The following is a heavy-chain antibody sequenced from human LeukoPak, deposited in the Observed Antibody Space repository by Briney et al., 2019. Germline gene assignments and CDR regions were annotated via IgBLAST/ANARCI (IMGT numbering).Heavy chain of an antibody. CDR2: IRYDGSNK. CDR3: ASFGDYGDRVDY. CDR1: GFTFSSYG. J-gene: IGHJ4*02. Sequence: PGGSLRLSCAASGFTFSSYGMHWVRQAPGKGLEWVAFIRYDGSNKYYADSVKGRFTISRDNSKNTLYLQMNSLRAEDTAVYYCASFGDYGDRVDYWGQGTLVTVSS. V-gene: IGHV3-30*02. D-gene: IGHD4-17*01.